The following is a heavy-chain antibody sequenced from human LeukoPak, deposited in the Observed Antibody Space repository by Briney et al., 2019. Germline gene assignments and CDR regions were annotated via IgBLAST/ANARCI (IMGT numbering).Heavy chain of an antibody. V-gene: IGHV5-51*01. CDR2: IYPGDSDT. J-gene: IGHJ6*03. CDR1: GYSFTCYW. CDR3: ARRSGSYAGYYYMDV. Sequence: GAPLKISCKCSGYSFTCYWIGWGRPMAGKRLEWLGIIYPGDSDTRYSPSFQGQVTISADKSISTAYLQWSSPKASDTAMYYCARRSGSYAGYYYMDVWGKGTTVTVSS. D-gene: IGHD1-26*01.